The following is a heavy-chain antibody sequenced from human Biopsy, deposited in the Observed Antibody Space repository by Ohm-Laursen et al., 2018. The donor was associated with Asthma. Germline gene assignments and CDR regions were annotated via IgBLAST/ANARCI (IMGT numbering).Heavy chain of an antibody. J-gene: IGHJ3*02. D-gene: IGHD1-1*01. CDR2: ISKDASTQ. CDR1: GFSFSDFA. Sequence: SLRLSCSAPGFSFSDFAIHWVRQAPGKGLEWVGVISKDASTQDYADSVKGRFTMARDNSKNTLDLQMNSLREEDTAVYYCVRDGTDDAFDIWGQGTVVSVSS. CDR3: VRDGTDDAFDI. V-gene: IGHV3-30*01.